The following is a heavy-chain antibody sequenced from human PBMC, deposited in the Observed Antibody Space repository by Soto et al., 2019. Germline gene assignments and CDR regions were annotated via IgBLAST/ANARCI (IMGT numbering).Heavy chain of an antibody. CDR2: IHHSGST. CDR3: GRGYFVIRVSSNAFDI. D-gene: IGHD3-16*02. Sequence: QVQLQESGPGLVKPSETLSLTCTVSGASISSSYWSWIRQPPGKGLEWIGYIHHSGSTNSNPSLMSRVSIFVDTSKNQFSLKLCSVTPSYTAVYCWGRGYFVIRVSSNAFDIWGRGTMFPFSS. J-gene: IGHJ3*02. CDR1: GASISSSY. V-gene: IGHV4-59*01.